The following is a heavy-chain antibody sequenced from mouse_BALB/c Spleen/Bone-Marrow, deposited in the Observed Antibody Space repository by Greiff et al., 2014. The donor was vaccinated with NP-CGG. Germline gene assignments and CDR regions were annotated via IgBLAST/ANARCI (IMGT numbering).Heavy chain of an antibody. CDR2: IYPGDGST. D-gene: IGHD3-2*01. V-gene: IGHV1S56*01. CDR1: GFTFRSYD. Sequence: QVQLQQSGPELVKPGALVKISCKASGFTFRSYDINWVKQRPGQGLVWIGWIYPGDGSTKYNEKFKGKATLTADKSSSTAYMQLSSLTSDNSAVYFCARSGDSSGYGFAYWGQGTLVTVSA. J-gene: IGHJ3*01. CDR3: ARSGDSSGYGFAY.